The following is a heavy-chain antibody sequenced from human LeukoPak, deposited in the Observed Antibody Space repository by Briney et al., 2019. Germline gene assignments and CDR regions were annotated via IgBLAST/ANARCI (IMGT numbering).Heavy chain of an antibody. CDR3: ARSYSGIYLADY. V-gene: IGHV3-23*01. CDR1: GFTFSNYG. J-gene: IGHJ4*02. CDR2: ISDSGGST. Sequence: QTGGSLRLSCAASGFTFSNYGMTWVRQAPGKGLEWVSGISDSGGSTYYADSVKGRFTISRDNSKNTLYLQMNSLRAEDTAVYYCARSYSGIYLADYWGQGTLVTVSS. D-gene: IGHD1-26*01.